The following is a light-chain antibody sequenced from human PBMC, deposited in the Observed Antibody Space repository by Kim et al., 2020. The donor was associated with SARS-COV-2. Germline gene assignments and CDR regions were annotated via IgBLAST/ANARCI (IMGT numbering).Light chain of an antibody. CDR3: QQYESAPRT. V-gene: IGKV4-1*01. CDR2: WAS. Sequence: DIVMTQSPDSLAVSLGERATINCKSSQSVLYSSNNKNYLAWYQQKPGQPPKLLIYWASTRESGVPDRFSASGSGTDFTLTISSLQAEDVAVFYCQQYESAPRTFAQGTKLEI. J-gene: IGKJ2*01. CDR1: QSVLYSSNNKNY.